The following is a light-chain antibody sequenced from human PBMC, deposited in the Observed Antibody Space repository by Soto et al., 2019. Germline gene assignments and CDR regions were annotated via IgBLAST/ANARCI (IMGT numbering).Light chain of an antibody. CDR1: QSVSSY. CDR3: QHRSNWYT. J-gene: IGKJ2*01. Sequence: EIVLTQSPATLSLSPGERATLSCRASQSVSSYLAWYQHKPGQAHRLLIYDASNRAPGIPARFSGSGSGTDFTLTISSLEPEDFAVYYCQHRSNWYTFGQGTKLEVK. CDR2: DAS. V-gene: IGKV3-11*01.